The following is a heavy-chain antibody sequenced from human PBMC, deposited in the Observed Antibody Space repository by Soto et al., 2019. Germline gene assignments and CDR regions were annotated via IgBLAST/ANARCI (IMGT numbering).Heavy chain of an antibody. D-gene: IGHD2-15*01. J-gene: IGHJ4*02. CDR3: AKGLWFGHCSGGTCHLGIY. V-gene: IGHV3-23*01. CDR1: GFTFSSYA. CDR2: ISASGGST. Sequence: GASVRLSCAASGFTFSSYAMSLVRQAPGMGREWVSSISASGGSTYYADCVRGRFTISRDNSKNTLYLPMNSLRAEDTAVYYCAKGLWFGHCSGGTCHLGIYCGQG.